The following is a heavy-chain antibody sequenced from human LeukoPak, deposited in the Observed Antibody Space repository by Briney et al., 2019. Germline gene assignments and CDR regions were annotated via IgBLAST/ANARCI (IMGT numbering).Heavy chain of an antibody. CDR3: ARGAYWVAATPCNWFDP. J-gene: IGHJ5*02. V-gene: IGHV4-59*01. Sequence: KTSETLSLTCTVSGGSISSYYWSWIRQPPGKGLEWIGYIYYSGSTNYNPPLKSRVTISVDTSKNQFSLKLSSVTAADTAVYYCARGAYWVAATPCNWFDPWGQGTLVTVSS. D-gene: IGHD2-15*01. CDR1: GGSISSYY. CDR2: IYYSGST.